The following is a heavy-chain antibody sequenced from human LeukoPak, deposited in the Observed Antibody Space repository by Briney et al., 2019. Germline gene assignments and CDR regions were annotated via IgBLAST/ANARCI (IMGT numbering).Heavy chain of an antibody. Sequence: SETLSLTCTVSGASISSYYWTWIRQPPGKGLEWIGYIYYSGSTNYNPSLKSRATISVDTPKNQFSLRLNSVTAADTAMYYCAKSGGYGLIDYWGQGTRVTVSS. CDR3: AKSGGYGLIDY. CDR1: GASISSYY. J-gene: IGHJ4*02. CDR2: IYYSGST. V-gene: IGHV4-59*08. D-gene: IGHD1-26*01.